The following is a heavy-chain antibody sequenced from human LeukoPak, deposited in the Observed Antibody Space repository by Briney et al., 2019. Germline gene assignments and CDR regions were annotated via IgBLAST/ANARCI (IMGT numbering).Heavy chain of an antibody. CDR2: IYSGGST. Sequence: GRSLRLSCAASGFTVSSNYMSWVRQAPGKGLEWVSVIYSGGSTYYADSVKGRFTISRDNSKNTLYLQMNSLRAEDTAVYYCARVHHTALDYWGQGTLVTVSS. D-gene: IGHD5-18*01. J-gene: IGHJ4*02. V-gene: IGHV3-53*01. CDR3: ARVHHTALDY. CDR1: GFTVSSNY.